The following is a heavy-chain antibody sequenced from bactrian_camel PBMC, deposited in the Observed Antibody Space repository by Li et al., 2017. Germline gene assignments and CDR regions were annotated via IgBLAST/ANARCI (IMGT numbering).Heavy chain of an antibody. D-gene: IGHD5*01. CDR1: QYTYSLYC. J-gene: IGHJ6*01. CDR3: AVGRWVGDRCIGFAF. V-gene: IGHV3S53*01. Sequence: VQLVESGGGLVQPGGSLRLSCVASQYTYSLYCMGWFRQAPGKEREGVANIDDLGATNYADSVKGRFTISKDNAKNIFYLQMNSLKPDDTAMYYCAVGRWVGDRCIGFAFWGQGTQVTFS. CDR2: IDDLGAT.